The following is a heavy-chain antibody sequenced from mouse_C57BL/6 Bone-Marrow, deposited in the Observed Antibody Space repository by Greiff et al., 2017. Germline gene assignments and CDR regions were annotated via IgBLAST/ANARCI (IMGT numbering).Heavy chain of an antibody. CDR2: IHPNSGST. CDR3: ARGGLLPYY. J-gene: IGHJ2*01. Sequence: QVQLQQPGAELVKPGASVKLSCKASGYTFTSYWMHWVKQRPGQGLEWIGMIHPNSGSTNYNEKLKSKATLTVDKSSSTAYMQRSSLTSEDSAVYYCARGGLLPYYWGQGTTLTVSS. CDR1: GYTFTSYW. D-gene: IGHD1-1*01. V-gene: IGHV1-64*01.